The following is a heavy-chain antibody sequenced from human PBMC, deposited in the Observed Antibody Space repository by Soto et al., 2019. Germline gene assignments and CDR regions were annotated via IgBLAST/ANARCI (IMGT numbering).Heavy chain of an antibody. CDR2: ISSSSSTI. J-gene: IGHJ4*02. CDR1: GFTFSSCS. CDR3: ARDRRELAAFFDY. Sequence: LRLSCAASGFTFSSCSMNCVRHAPGKGPEWVSYISSSSSTIYYADSVEGRFTISRDNAKKSLYLQVNSLRDEDTDEYYCARDRRELAAFFDYWAQGTPVTVCS. V-gene: IGHV3-48*02. D-gene: IGHD2-15*01.